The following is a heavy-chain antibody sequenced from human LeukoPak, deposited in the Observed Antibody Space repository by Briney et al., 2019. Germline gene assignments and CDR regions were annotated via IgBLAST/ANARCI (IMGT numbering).Heavy chain of an antibody. CDR3: ARVLKGYCSGGSCYGGFGY. J-gene: IGHJ4*02. D-gene: IGHD2-15*01. CDR1: GGTFSSYA. Sequence: SVKVSCKASGGTFSSYAISWVRQAPGQGLEWMGRIIPIFGTANYAQKFQGRVTITTDESTSTAYMELSSLRSEDTAVYYCARVLKGYCSGGSCYGGFGYWGQGTLVTVSS. V-gene: IGHV1-69*05. CDR2: IIPIFGTA.